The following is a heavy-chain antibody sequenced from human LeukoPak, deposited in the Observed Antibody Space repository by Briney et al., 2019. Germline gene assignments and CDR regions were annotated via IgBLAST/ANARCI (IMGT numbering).Heavy chain of an antibody. Sequence: ASVKVSCKASGYTFTGYYIHWVRQAPGQGLEWMGWINPKSGGAEYAQKFQGRVTMTRDTSISTAYMELSRLRSDDTAVYYCARDSELYNWFDPWGQGTLVTVSS. CDR3: ARDSELYNWFDP. CDR1: GYTFTGYY. CDR2: INPKSGGA. J-gene: IGHJ5*02. V-gene: IGHV1-2*02. D-gene: IGHD1-14*01.